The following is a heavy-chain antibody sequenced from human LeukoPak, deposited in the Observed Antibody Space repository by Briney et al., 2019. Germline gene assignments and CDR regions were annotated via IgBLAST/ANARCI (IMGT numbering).Heavy chain of an antibody. CDR2: INHSGST. D-gene: IGHD3-10*01. CDR3: ARVMKGDTMVRGVTFDY. J-gene: IGHJ4*02. Sequence: SETLSLTCAVYGGSISSSSYYWSWIRQPPGKGLEWIGEINHSGSTNYNPSLKSRVTISVDTSKNQFSLKLSSVTAADTAVYYCARVMKGDTMVRGVTFDYWGQGTLVTVSS. V-gene: IGHV4-34*01. CDR1: GGSISSSSYY.